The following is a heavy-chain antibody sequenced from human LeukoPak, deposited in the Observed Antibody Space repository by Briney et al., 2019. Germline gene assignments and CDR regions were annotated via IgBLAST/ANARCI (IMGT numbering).Heavy chain of an antibody. CDR1: GGSISSYY. V-gene: IGHV4-59*01. J-gene: IGHJ4*02. Sequence: PSETLSLTCTVSGGSISSYYWSWIRQPPGKGLEWIGYIYYSGSTNYNPSLKSRVTISVDTSKNQFSLKLSSVTAADTAVYYCARGVSGFFGVVIMPNHFDYWGQGTLVTVSS. CDR3: ARGVSGFFGVVIMPNHFDY. D-gene: IGHD3-3*01. CDR2: IYYSGST.